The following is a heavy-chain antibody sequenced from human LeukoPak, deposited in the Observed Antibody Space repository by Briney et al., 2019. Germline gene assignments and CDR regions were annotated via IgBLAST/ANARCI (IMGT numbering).Heavy chain of an antibody. CDR2: ISGSGGST. CDR1: GFTFSSYG. Sequence: GGTLRLSCAASGFTFSSYGMSWVRQAPGKGLEWVSAISGSGGSTYYADSVKGRFTISRDNSKNTLYLQMNSLRAEDTAVYYCAKDLGGYSYGNFDYWGQGTLVTVSS. V-gene: IGHV3-23*01. J-gene: IGHJ4*02. CDR3: AKDLGGYSYGNFDY. D-gene: IGHD5-18*01.